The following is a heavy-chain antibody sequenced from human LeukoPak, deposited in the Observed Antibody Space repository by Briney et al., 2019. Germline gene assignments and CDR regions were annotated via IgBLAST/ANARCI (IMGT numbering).Heavy chain of an antibody. CDR2: VIPIFGTA. J-gene: IGHJ6*03. CDR1: GCTFSSYA. V-gene: IGHV1-69*01. CDR3: ARVKGSGSYYRRDYYYYYMDV. D-gene: IGHD3-10*01. Sequence: GSSVKVSCKASGCTFSSYAISWVRQAPGQGLEWMGGVIPIFGTANYAQKFQGRVTITADESTSTAYMELSSLRSEDTAVYYCARVKGSGSYYRRDYYYYYMDVWGKGTTVTISS.